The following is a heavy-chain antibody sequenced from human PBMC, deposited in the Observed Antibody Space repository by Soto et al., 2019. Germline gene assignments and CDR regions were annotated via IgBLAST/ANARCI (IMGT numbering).Heavy chain of an antibody. D-gene: IGHD6-13*01. V-gene: IGHV3-11*01. CDR3: TRAKQMATILDY. Sequence: PGGSLRLSXAASGFPFTNTYMSWIRQAPGKGLEWVSHISGSGTSMYSDSVRGRFTVSRDNANNSLYLQMNSLTAEDTAVYYCTRAKQMATILDYWGQGALVTVSS. J-gene: IGHJ4*02. CDR1: GFPFTNTY. CDR2: ISGSGTSM.